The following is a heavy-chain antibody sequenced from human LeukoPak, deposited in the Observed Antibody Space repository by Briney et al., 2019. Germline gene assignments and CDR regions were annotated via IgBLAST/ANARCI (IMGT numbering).Heavy chain of an antibody. CDR1: GGPFSGYY. CDR2: INHSGST. J-gene: IGHJ4*02. CDR3: ARVAPGIVVVPAAIGYYFDY. V-gene: IGHV4-34*01. Sequence: SETLPLTCAVYGGPFSGYYWSWIRQPPGKGLEWIGEINHSGSTNYNPSLKSRVTISVDTSKNQFSLKLSSVTAADTAVYYCARVAPGIVVVPAAIGYYFDYWGQGTLVTVSS. D-gene: IGHD2-2*01.